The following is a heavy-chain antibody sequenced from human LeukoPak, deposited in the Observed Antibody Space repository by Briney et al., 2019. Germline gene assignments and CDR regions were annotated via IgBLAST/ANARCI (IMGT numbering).Heavy chain of an antibody. CDR1: GGSISSGGYY. Sequence: SETLPLTCTVSGGSISSGGYYWSWIRQHPGKGLEWIGYIYYSGSTYYNPSLKSRVTISVDTSKNQFSLKLSSVTAADTAVYYCARYIAAHPYYFDYWGQGTLVTVSS. V-gene: IGHV4-31*03. D-gene: IGHD6-6*01. CDR3: ARYIAAHPYYFDY. J-gene: IGHJ4*02. CDR2: IYYSGST.